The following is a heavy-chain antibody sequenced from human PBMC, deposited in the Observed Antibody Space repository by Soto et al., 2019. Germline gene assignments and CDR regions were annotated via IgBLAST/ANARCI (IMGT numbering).Heavy chain of an antibody. D-gene: IGHD1-26*01. J-gene: IGHJ6*02. V-gene: IGHV3-23*01. CDR3: AKIRSVVGED. CDR2: ISGSGGST. CDR1: GVTFSSYA. Sequence: GGSLRLSRAAPGVTFSSYAMSWGRQAPGKGLEWVSAISGSGGSTYYADSVKGRFTISRDNSKNTLYLQMNSLRAEDTAVYYCAKIRSVVGEDWGQGTTVTVSS.